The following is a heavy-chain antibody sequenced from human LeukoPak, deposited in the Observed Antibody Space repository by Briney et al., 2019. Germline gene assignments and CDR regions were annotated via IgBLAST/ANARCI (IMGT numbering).Heavy chain of an antibody. CDR2: IYYSGTS. Sequence: PSETLSLTCTVSGASITSYFWAWIRQPPGKGLECLGYIYYSGTSNSNPSLRSRLTISVDTSKNQLSLKLNSVTAADTALYYCARVGFTRRVSAPSVAFDIWGRGTTVTVSS. CDR1: GASITSYF. D-gene: IGHD6-13*01. CDR3: ARVGFTRRVSAPSVAFDI. V-gene: IGHV4-59*01. J-gene: IGHJ3*02.